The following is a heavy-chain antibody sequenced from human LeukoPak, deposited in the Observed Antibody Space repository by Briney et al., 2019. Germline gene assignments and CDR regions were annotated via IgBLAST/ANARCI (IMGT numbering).Heavy chain of an antibody. Sequence: PGGSLRLSCAASGFTFSNSWMHWVCQAPEKGLEWVADIKCDGSEKCYVDSVKGRLTISRDNAKNSLYLQVNSLRAVDMTVYYCVRGVGSSTSCYVRAFDIWGQGTMVTVSS. V-gene: IGHV3-52*01. CDR3: VRGVGSSTSCYVRAFDI. D-gene: IGHD2-2*01. J-gene: IGHJ3*02. CDR1: GFTFSNSW. CDR2: IKCDGSEK.